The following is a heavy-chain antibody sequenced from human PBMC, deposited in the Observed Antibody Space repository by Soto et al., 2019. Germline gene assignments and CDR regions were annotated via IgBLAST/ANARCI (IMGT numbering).Heavy chain of an antibody. Sequence: QVQLVQSGAEVKKPGSSVKVSCTTSGGSFSSYDIYWLRQAPGQGLEWVGSIDPISGTSDYAQRVQDRVTNTADESTGTIYMELSSLRSEDTAVYFCATEPYYYHSQSFHWFDPWGQGTHVTVSS. D-gene: IGHD3-10*01. V-gene: IGHV1-69*01. CDR1: GGSFSSYD. J-gene: IGHJ5*02. CDR3: ATEPYYYHSQSFHWFDP. CDR2: IDPISGTS.